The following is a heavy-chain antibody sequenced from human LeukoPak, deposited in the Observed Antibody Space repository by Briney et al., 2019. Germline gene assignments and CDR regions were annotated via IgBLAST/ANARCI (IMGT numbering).Heavy chain of an antibody. CDR1: GGSVSSGSYY. V-gene: IGHV4-61*01. Sequence: SETLSLTCTVSGGSVSSGSYYWSWIRQHPGKGLEWIGYIYYSGSTNYNPSLKSRVTISVDTSKDQFSLKLSSVTAADTAVYYCASEYCSGGSCYGVDYWGQGTLVTVSS. J-gene: IGHJ4*02. CDR3: ASEYCSGGSCYGVDY. D-gene: IGHD2-15*01. CDR2: IYYSGST.